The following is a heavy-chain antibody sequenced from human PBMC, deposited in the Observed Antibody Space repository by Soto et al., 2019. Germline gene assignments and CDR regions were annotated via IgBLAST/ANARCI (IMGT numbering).Heavy chain of an antibody. V-gene: IGHV1-2*02. J-gene: IGHJ4*02. CDR3: ARPPGYISDWYYFDL. Sequence: QVQLVQSGAEVKKPGASVKVSCEASGYSFIDYYIHWVRQAPGQGFEWMGRISPKSAGTDYAKKFEDRVSRTWDTSLNTAYMELSSLKSDDTAVYYCARPPGYISDWYYFDLWGLGTRVTVSS. CDR1: GYSFIDYY. CDR2: ISPKSAGT. D-gene: IGHD3-9*01.